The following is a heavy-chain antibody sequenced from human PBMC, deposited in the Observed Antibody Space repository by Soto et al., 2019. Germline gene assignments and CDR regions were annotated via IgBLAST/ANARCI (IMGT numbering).Heavy chain of an antibody. Sequence: SETLSLTCTVSGASIINYYWAWIRQSPGGGLEYIEYVSNTATTTYNPSLKNRVTISVDSFKSQFYLKLRSVTAADTAVYYCARTYDGSGPNSGGYGFDIWGPGTMVT. V-gene: IGHV4-59*01. J-gene: IGHJ3*02. CDR3: ARTYDGSGPNSGGYGFDI. D-gene: IGHD3-22*01. CDR1: GASIINYY. CDR2: VSNTATT.